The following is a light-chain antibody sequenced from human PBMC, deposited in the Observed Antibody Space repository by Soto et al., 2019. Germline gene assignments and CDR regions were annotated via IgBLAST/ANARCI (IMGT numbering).Light chain of an antibody. Sequence: DIQMAQSPSCLSASVGDRVTITWQASQDISNYLNWYQQKPGKAPKLLIYDASNLETGVPSRVSGSGSGTDFTFTISSLQPEDIATYYCQQYDNLITFGQGTRLEIK. CDR3: QQYDNLIT. J-gene: IGKJ5*01. V-gene: IGKV1-33*01. CDR2: DAS. CDR1: QDISNY.